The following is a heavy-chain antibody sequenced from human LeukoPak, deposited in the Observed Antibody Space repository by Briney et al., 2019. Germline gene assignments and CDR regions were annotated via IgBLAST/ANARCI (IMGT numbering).Heavy chain of an antibody. J-gene: IGHJ3*02. CDR3: ARASYYYDSSGYYGI. Sequence: RTGGSLRLSCAASGFTFSSYWMHWVRQAPGKGLVWVSRINSDGSSTSYADSVKGRFTISRDNAKNTLYLQMNSLRAEDTAVYYCARASYYYDSSGYYGIWGQGTMVTVSS. D-gene: IGHD3-22*01. CDR1: GFTFSSYW. V-gene: IGHV3-74*01. CDR2: INSDGSST.